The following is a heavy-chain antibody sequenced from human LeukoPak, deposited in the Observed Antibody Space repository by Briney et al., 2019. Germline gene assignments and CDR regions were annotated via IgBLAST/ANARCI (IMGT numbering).Heavy chain of an antibody. J-gene: IGHJ6*02. CDR1: GGTFSSYA. Sequence: GASVKVSCKASGGTFSSYAISWVRQAPGQGLEWMGGIIPIFGTANYAQKFQGRVTITADESTSTAYMGLSSLRSEDTAVYYCASEIFGVVIDSAYYYYGMDVWGQGTTVTVSS. V-gene: IGHV1-69*13. D-gene: IGHD3-3*01. CDR2: IIPIFGTA. CDR3: ASEIFGVVIDSAYYYYGMDV.